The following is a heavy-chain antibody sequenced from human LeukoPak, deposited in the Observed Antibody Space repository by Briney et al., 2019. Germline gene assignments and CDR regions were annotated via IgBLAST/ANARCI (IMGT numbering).Heavy chain of an antibody. D-gene: IGHD1-1*01. CDR1: GFSLSDYY. V-gene: IGHV3-11*01. Sequence: PGGSLRLSCAASGFSLSDYYMSWIRQAPGKGLEWVSYISSSGSTIYYPDSVKGRFTISRDNAKNSLYLQMNSLRAEDTVVYYCARDRRTTGTWYFDYWGQGTLVTVSS. CDR2: ISSSGSTI. CDR3: ARDRRTTGTWYFDY. J-gene: IGHJ4*02.